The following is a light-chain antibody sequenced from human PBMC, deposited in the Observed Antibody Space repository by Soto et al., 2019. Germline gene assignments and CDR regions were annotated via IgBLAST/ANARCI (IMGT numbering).Light chain of an antibody. V-gene: IGKV1-39*01. J-gene: IGKJ2*01. CDR3: QQTYNLPRT. CDR2: AAS. Sequence: DVPMTQSPSSLSASVGDKVTITCRASQSISTYLNWYQQKPGKAPKLLIYAASSLQSGVPSRFSGTGSGTDFTLAINSLQPEDFATYYCQQTYNLPRTFGQGTKLEIK. CDR1: QSISTY.